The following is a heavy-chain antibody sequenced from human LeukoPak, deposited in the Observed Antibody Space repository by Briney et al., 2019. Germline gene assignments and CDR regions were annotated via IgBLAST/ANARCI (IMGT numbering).Heavy chain of an antibody. CDR2: ISYDGSNK. V-gene: IGHV3-30*18. J-gene: IGHJ2*01. Sequence: GRSLRLSWAAPGFTLSSYAMHSVRQAPGKGLDRVALISYDGSNKYYADSMKGRCTVSRDNSKNTLYLQMNSLRAEDTAVYYCAKGDYYGSGSYYWYFDLWGRGTLVTVSS. CDR3: AKGDYYGSGSYYWYFDL. D-gene: IGHD3-10*01. CDR1: GFTLSSYA.